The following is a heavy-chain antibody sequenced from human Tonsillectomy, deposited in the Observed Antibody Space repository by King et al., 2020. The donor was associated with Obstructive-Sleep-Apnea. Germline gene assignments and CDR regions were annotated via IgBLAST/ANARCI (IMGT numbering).Heavy chain of an antibody. CDR1: GDSISRYY. J-gene: IGHJ4*02. Sequence: QLQESGPGLVKPSETLSLTCTVSGDSISRYYWSWIRQPPGKGLEWIGYIYYSGSTNYNPSLGSRVPISLDTSKNQFSLKLSSVTAADTAVYYCVTSGGSWGGSFDYWGQGTLVTVSS. D-gene: IGHD1-26*01. CDR3: VTSGGSWGGSFDY. V-gene: IGHV4-59*08. CDR2: IYYSGST.